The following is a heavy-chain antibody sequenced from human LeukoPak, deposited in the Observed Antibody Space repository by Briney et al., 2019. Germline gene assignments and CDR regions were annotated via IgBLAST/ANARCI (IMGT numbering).Heavy chain of an antibody. D-gene: IGHD3-16*01. CDR2: ILNDGSQE. CDR1: GFTFSSYG. Sequence: HTGGSLRLSCAASGFTFSSYGMHWVRQAPGKGLEWVAVILNDGSQEKYADSVKGRFTISRDNSKNTLFLQMNSLRAEDTAVYYCARDDALGDNALDIWGQGTVVTVSS. J-gene: IGHJ3*02. V-gene: IGHV3-33*01. CDR3: ARDDALGDNALDI.